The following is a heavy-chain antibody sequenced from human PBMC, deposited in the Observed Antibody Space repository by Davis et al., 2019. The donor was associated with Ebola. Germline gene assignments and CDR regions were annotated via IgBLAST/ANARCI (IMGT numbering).Heavy chain of an antibody. CDR1: GGSLTNYN. CDR3: ARRGVSPAWFDP. CDR2: VNDRGSL. V-gene: IGHV4-34*01. J-gene: IGHJ5*02. Sequence: PSETLSLTCSVDGGSLTNYNWHWIRQSPEQGLEWIGKVNDRGSLDYNPSLKSRVTISVDTSKNHFSLKLSSVTAADTAVYYCARRGVSPAWFDPWGQGTLVTVSS.